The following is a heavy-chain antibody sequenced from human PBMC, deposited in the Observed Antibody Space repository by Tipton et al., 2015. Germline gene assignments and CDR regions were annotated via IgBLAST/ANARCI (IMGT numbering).Heavy chain of an antibody. D-gene: IGHD3-22*01. J-gene: IGHJ4*02. CDR1: GGSISSSS. V-gene: IGHV3-21*01. CDR2: ISSSTSYI. Sequence: LSLTCSVSGGSISSSSYYWGWIRQPPGKGLEWVSSISSSTSYIYYADSVKGRFTISRDNAKNSLYLQMNSLRAEDTAVYYCARGGDNYDSSGEFDYWGQGTLVTVSS. CDR3: ARGGDNYDSSGEFDY.